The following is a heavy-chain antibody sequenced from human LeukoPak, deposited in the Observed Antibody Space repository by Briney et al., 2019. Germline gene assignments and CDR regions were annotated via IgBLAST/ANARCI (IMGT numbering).Heavy chain of an antibody. CDR3: ARHVRTGYFDY. D-gene: IGHD7-27*01. Sequence: SETLSLTCAVSGGPLTSYYWSWIRQPPGKGLEWIGFIYYRGSTNYNPSLESRVTISVDTSKNQFSLKLSSVTAADTAVYYCARHVRTGYFDYWGQGTLVTVSS. CDR2: IYYRGST. J-gene: IGHJ4*02. CDR1: GGPLTSYY. V-gene: IGHV4-59*08.